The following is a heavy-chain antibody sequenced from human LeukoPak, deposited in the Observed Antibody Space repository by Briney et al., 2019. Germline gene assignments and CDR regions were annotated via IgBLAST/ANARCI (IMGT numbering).Heavy chain of an antibody. J-gene: IGHJ4*02. Sequence: GGSLRLSCAASGFTFSSYAMSWVRQAPGKGLEWVANIKQEGDETYYGDSVKGRFTISRDNAKNSLYLQMNSLRAEDTTVYYCARGKYYFDYWGQGTLVTVSS. CDR2: IKQEGDET. CDR3: ARGKYYFDY. CDR1: GFTFSSYA. V-gene: IGHV3-7*01.